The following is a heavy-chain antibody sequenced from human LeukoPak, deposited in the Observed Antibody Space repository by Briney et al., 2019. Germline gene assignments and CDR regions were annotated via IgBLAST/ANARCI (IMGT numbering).Heavy chain of an antibody. V-gene: IGHV4-59*01. CDR2: IYYSGST. Sequence: SETLSLTRTVSGGSISSYYWSWIRQPPGKGLEWIGYIYYSGSTNYNPSLKSRVTISVDTSKNQFSLKLSSVTAADTAVYYCARMSSGSDYWGQGTLVTVSS. CDR3: ARMSSGSDY. CDR1: GGSISSYY. J-gene: IGHJ4*02. D-gene: IGHD6-19*01.